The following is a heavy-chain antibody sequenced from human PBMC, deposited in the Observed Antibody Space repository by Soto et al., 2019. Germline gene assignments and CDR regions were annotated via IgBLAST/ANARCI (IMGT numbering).Heavy chain of an antibody. CDR1: GFTFRNYW. CDR2: IKHDGSDN. J-gene: IGHJ4*02. Sequence: EVQLVESGGGLVQPGGSLRLSCAASGFTFRNYWMSWVRQSPGKGLEWVANIKHDGSDNYYVDSVRGRFTISRDNAENSLYLQMNSLRVKDTAVYYCARARRCDGDCYSPDYWGQGTLVTVSS. V-gene: IGHV3-7*01. CDR3: ARARRCDGDCYSPDY. D-gene: IGHD2-21*02.